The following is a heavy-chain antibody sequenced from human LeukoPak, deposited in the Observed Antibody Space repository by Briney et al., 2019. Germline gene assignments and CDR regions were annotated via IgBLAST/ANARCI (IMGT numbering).Heavy chain of an antibody. Sequence: KPSETLSLTCAVYGGSFSGYYWSWIRQPPGKGLEWIGEINHSGSTNYNPSLKSRVTISVGTSKNQFSLKLTSVTAADTALYYCMRVVIAASPDAFDIWGQGTMVTVSS. CDR3: MRVVIAASPDAFDI. J-gene: IGHJ3*02. D-gene: IGHD2-15*01. CDR2: INHSGST. V-gene: IGHV4-34*01. CDR1: GGSFSGYY.